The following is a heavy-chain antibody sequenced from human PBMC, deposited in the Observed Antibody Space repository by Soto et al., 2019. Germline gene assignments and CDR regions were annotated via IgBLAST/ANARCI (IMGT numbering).Heavy chain of an antibody. Sequence: EVQLLESGGGLLQPGGSLRLSCAASGFTFSSRAMSWVRQAPGKGLEWVSAISGSGGSTYYADSVKGRFTISRDNSKNTLYLQMNSLRAEDTAVYYCAQNGFSFEVLYYYYYGMDVWGQGTTVTVSS. V-gene: IGHV3-23*01. CDR1: GFTFSSRA. CDR3: AQNGFSFEVLYYYYYGMDV. D-gene: IGHD1-1*01. CDR2: ISGSGGST. J-gene: IGHJ6*02.